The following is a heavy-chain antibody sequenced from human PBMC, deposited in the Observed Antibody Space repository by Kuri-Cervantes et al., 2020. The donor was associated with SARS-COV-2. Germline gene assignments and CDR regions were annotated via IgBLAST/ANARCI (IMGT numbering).Heavy chain of an antibody. CDR3: AKQRGRGSLDSGAFDI. Sequence: GESLKISCAASGFTFSSYGMHWIRQAPGKGLEWVAVISYDGSDKYYGDSVKGRFTVSRDNSKNTLYLQMNSLRPEDTAVCYCAKQRGRGSLDSGAFDIWGQGTMVTVSS. J-gene: IGHJ3*02. V-gene: IGHV3-30*18. D-gene: IGHD3-16*01. CDR1: GFTFSSYG. CDR2: ISYDGSDK.